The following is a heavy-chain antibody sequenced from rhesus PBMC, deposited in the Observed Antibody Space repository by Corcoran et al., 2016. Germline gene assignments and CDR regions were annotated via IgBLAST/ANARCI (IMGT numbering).Heavy chain of an antibody. Sequence: QMQLQESGPGLVKPSETLSLTCAVSGGSFPTYWWTWIRQSPGKELEWVGEVNGNTGNTNYNPSLKSRVSLSKDASNRHFSLKLNSVTAADTAIYYCARYAGWSSWSPGFDLWGQGLRVIVSS. CDR3: ARYAGWSSWSPGFDL. D-gene: IGHD2-15*01. CDR2: VNGNTGNT. J-gene: IGHJ3*01. V-gene: IGHV4-80*01. CDR1: GGSFPTYW.